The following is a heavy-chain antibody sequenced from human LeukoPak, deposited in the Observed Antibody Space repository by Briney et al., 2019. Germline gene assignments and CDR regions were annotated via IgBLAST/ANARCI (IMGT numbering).Heavy chain of an antibody. D-gene: IGHD5-24*01. CDR3: AKDDRWLQFCC. V-gene: IGHV3-7*01. CDR2: IKQDGSEK. CDR1: GFTFSRYW. J-gene: IGHJ4*02. Sequence: GGSLRLSCAASGFTFSRYWMSWVRQAPGKGLEWVANIKQDGSEKYDVDSVKGRFTISRDNAKNSLYLQMNSLRAEDTAVYYCAKDDRWLQFCCWGQGTLVTVSA.